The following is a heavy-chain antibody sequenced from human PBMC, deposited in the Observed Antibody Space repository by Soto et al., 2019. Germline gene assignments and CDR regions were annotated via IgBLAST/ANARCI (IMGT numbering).Heavy chain of an antibody. CDR3: ARVESRHYVYYYYYCMDF. V-gene: IGHV4-34*01. J-gene: IGHJ6*02. CDR2: INHSGRT. CDR1: GGSFSGYY. D-gene: IGHD4-17*01. Sequence: TLSLTCAVYGGSFSGYYWSWIRQPPGKGLEWIGEINHSGRTDYNPSLNSRVTISVDTSKNQFSLQLSSVTAADTAVYYCARVESRHYVYYYYYCMDFWGQGTTVTVSS.